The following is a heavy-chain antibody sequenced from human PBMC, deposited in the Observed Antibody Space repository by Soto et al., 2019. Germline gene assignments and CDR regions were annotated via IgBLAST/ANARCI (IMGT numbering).Heavy chain of an antibody. CDR3: ARYDFWSGYSQDL. CDR1: GYTFTGYY. Sequence: ASVKVSCKASGYTFTGYYMHWVRQAPGQGLEWMGWINPNSGGTNYAQKFQGWVTMTRDTSISTAYMELSRLRADDTAVYYCARYDFWSGYSQDLWGQGTLVTVSS. D-gene: IGHD3-3*01. V-gene: IGHV1-2*04. J-gene: IGHJ5*02. CDR2: INPNSGGT.